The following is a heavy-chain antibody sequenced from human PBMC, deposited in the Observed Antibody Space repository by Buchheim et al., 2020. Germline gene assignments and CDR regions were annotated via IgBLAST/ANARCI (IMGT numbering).Heavy chain of an antibody. CDR3: ARRRYDFWSGYYEYFDY. CDR2: IYYSGSP. D-gene: IGHD3-3*01. CDR1: GGSISSSSYY. J-gene: IGHJ4*02. Sequence: QLQLQESGPGLVKPSETLSLTCTVSGGSISSSSYYWGWIRQPPGKGLEWIGSIYYSGSPYYNPSLKSRITISVDTSKNQFSLKLSSVTAAVTAVYYCARRRYDFWSGYYEYFDYWGQGTL. V-gene: IGHV4-39*01.